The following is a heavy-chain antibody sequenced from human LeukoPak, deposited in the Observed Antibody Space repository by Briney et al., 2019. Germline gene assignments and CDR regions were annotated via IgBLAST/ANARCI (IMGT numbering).Heavy chain of an antibody. CDR2: LSGSAATT. V-gene: IGHV3-23*01. D-gene: IGHD3-10*01. J-gene: IGHJ3*02. Sequence: GGSLRLSCSSSGFTFSTYAMSWVRQAPGKGLEWVSGLSGSAATTYYADSAKGRFTISRDNSKNALDLQMNSLRGDDTAIYYCAKSVGIIRRGAFDIWGQGTMVTVSS. CDR1: GFTFSTYA. CDR3: AKSVGIIRRGAFDI.